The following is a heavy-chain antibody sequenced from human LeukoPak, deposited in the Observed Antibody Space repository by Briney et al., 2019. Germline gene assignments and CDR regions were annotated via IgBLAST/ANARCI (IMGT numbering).Heavy chain of an antibody. CDR1: GFTFSSYG. V-gene: IGHV3-23*01. Sequence: GGSLRLSCAASGFTFSSYGMSWVRQAPGKGLEWVSANSGSGGSTYYADSVKGRFTISRDNSKNTLYLQMNSLRAEDTAVYYCAKDDLATVTDAGGRAFDIWGQGTMVTVSS. CDR2: NSGSGGST. CDR3: AKDDLATVTDAGGRAFDI. J-gene: IGHJ3*02. D-gene: IGHD4-17*01.